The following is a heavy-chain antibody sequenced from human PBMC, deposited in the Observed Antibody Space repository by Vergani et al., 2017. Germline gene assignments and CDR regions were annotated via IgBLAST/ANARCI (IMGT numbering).Heavy chain of an antibody. J-gene: IGHJ4*02. D-gene: IGHD3-22*01. V-gene: IGHV4-39*01. CDR3: ARLRNYYDSSGYYPADFDY. CDR1: GGSISSSSYY. Sequence: QLQLQESGPGLVKPSETLSLTCTVSGGSISSSSYYWGWIRQPPGKGLAWIGSIYYSGSTYYNPSLKRRVTISVDTSKNQFCLKLSSVTAADTAVYYCARLRNYYDSSGYYPADFDYWGQGTLVTVSS. CDR2: IYYSGST.